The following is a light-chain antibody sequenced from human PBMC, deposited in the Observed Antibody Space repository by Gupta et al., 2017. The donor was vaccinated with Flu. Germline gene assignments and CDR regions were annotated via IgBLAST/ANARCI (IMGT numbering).Light chain of an antibody. V-gene: IGKV4-1*01. CDR1: ESLFYNSNNKNY. CDR3: QQYFNSPYS. J-gene: IGKJ2*03. CDR2: WAS. Sequence: DIVMTQSPDSLALSLGERATINCKSSESLFYNSNNKNYLAWYQQKPGQPPKLVVYWASTRDPGVPDRFSGGGSGTDFTLTISSLQAEDVAVYYCQQYFNSPYSFGQGTKLEIK.